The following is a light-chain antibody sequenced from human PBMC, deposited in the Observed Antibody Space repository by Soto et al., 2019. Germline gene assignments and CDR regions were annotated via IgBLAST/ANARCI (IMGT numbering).Light chain of an antibody. J-gene: IGKJ4*01. CDR3: QQYYSTPLT. CDR2: WAS. V-gene: IGKV4-1*01. Sequence: DIEMTQSPDSLAVSLGERATINCKSSQSILYSSNNKSYLAWYQQKPGQPPKLLIYWASSRQSGVPDRFSGSGSGTDFTRTISSLQAEDVAVYYCQQYYSTPLTFGGGTKVGI. CDR1: QSILYSSNNKSY.